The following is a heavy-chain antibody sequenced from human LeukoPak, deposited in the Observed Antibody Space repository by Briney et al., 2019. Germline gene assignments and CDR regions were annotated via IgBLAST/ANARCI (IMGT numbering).Heavy chain of an antibody. CDR3: ARDPRNVGLAP. CDR2: NNGDGSTT. Sequence: GGSLRLSCAASGFTFSSYSMYWVRQAPGKGLMHISRNNGDGSTTNYADVVKGRFTMSRDNVKNTLYLQTNSLRVEDTAVYYCARDPRNVGLAPWGQGTLVTVSS. J-gene: IGHJ5*02. CDR1: GFTFSSYS. V-gene: IGHV3-74*01. D-gene: IGHD2-15*01.